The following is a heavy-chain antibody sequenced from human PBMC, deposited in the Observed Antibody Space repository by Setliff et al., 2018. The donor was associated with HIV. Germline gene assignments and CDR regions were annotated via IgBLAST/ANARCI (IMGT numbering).Heavy chain of an antibody. CDR3: ARIFGDQGYYYGMDV. CDR2: IYYSGST. D-gene: IGHD3-3*01. Sequence: SETLSLTCTVSGGSISSYYWSWIRQPPGKGLEWIGYIYYSGSTNYNPSLKSRVTISVDTSKNQFSLKLSSVIAADTAVDYCARIFGDQGYYYGMDVCGQGTTVTVSS. J-gene: IGHJ6*02. V-gene: IGHV4-59*01. CDR1: GGSISSYY.